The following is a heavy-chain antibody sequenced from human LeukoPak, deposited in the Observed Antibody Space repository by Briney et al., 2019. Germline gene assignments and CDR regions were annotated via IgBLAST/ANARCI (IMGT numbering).Heavy chain of an antibody. CDR3: ASVRRGFGDLSKYYSYYYMDV. CDR1: GYSISSGYY. CDR2: IYRSGST. V-gene: IGHV4-38-2*02. J-gene: IGHJ6*03. Sequence: SETLSLTCTVSGYSISSGYYWGWIRQPPGKGLEWIGSIYRSGSTYYNSSLKSRLTISVDTSKNQFSLKLSSVTAADTAVYYCASVRRGFGDLSKYYSYYYMDVWGKGTTVTISS. D-gene: IGHD3-10*01.